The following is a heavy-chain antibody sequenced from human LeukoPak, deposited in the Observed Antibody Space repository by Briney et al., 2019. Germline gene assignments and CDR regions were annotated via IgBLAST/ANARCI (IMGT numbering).Heavy chain of an antibody. CDR1: GYTFTSYY. D-gene: IGHD3-22*01. CDR2: IIPMFGTA. CDR3: ARGSGETGGYYYVY. Sequence: ASVKVSCKASGYTFTSYYMHWVRQAPGQGLEWMGGIIPMFGTANYAQKFQGRVTITADESTRTAYMELRTLRSEDTAIYYCARGSGETGGYYYVYWGRGTPVTVSS. V-gene: IGHV1-69*13. J-gene: IGHJ4*02.